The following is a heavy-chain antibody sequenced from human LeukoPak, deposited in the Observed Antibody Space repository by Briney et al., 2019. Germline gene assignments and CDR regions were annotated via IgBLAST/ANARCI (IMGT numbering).Heavy chain of an antibody. CDR1: GFTFSDYG. CDR3: ARDWAVTPRYFDL. J-gene: IGHJ2*01. D-gene: IGHD4-17*01. CDR2: IRYDGSIK. Sequence: GGSLRLSCAASGFTFSDYGMVWVRQAPGKGLEWVAFIRYDGSIKYYTDSVKDRFTVSRDNSRNTLYLQLNSLRAEDTAVYYCARDWAVTPRYFDLWGRGTLVTVSS. V-gene: IGHV3-30*02.